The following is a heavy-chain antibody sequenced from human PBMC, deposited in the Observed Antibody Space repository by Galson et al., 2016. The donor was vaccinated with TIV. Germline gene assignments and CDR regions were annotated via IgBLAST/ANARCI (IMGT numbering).Heavy chain of an antibody. Sequence: SLRLSCAASGFTFDDYPMHWVRQAPGKGLEWVSSINWNGNSVDYADSVRGRFAISRDNAKNFLYLQMNSLTPEDTALYYCARNSRSDAAMDYYYDHGMDVWGRGTTVTVSS. J-gene: IGHJ6*02. CDR3: ARNSRSDAAMDYYYDHGMDV. D-gene: IGHD3-10*01. V-gene: IGHV3-9*01. CDR1: GFTFDDYP. CDR2: INWNGNSV.